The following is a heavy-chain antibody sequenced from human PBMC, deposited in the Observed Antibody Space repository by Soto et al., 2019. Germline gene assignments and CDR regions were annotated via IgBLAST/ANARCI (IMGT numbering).Heavy chain of an antibody. CDR2: IYYSGST. CDR3: ARAGDYDFWSGYSNDAFDI. D-gene: IGHD3-3*01. J-gene: IGHJ3*02. CDR1: SGSMSGYY. Sequence: SEALSLTCTVSSGSMSGYYWNWIRQPPGKGLEWIRYIYYSGSTDYNPSLKSRITISVDTSKNLFSLKLSSVTAADTAVYYCARAGDYDFWSGYSNDAFDIWGQGTMVTVSS. V-gene: IGHV4-59*01.